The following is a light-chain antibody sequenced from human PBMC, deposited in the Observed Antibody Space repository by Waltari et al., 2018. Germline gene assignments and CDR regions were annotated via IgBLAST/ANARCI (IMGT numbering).Light chain of an antibody. V-gene: IGLV1-40*01. J-gene: IGLJ3*02. CDR1: SSNVGAGFD. CDR2: VNL. Sequence: QSVLTQPPSVSGAPGQRVTISSTGSSSNVGAGFDLHWYQQLPGTAPKLPTYVNLIRPSVAPDRFSGSKSGTSASLAIAGLQAEDEAYYYCQSYDVSLSAWVFGGGTKVTVL. CDR3: QSYDVSLSAWV.